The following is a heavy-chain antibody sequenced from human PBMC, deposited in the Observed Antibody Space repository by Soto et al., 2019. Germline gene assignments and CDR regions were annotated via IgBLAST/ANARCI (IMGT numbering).Heavy chain of an antibody. CDR1: VFTFSSYA. CDR3: AKDEITGTTGFGMDV. D-gene: IGHD1-7*01. Sequence: GSLRLSCAASVFTFSSYAMSWVRQAPGKGLEWVSAISGSGGSTYYADSVKGRFTISRDNSKNTLYLQMNSLRAEDTAVYYCAKDEITGTTGFGMDVWGQGTTVTVSS. V-gene: IGHV3-23*01. CDR2: ISGSGGST. J-gene: IGHJ6*02.